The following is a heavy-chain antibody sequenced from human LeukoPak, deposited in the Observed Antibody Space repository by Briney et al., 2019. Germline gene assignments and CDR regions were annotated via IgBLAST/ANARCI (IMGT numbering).Heavy chain of an antibody. CDR1: GGASVWGGYS. CDR3: ARSHCSGGSCYLPLDY. V-gene: IGHV4-30-2*01. Sequence: SVTLSLTGAVSGGASVWGGYSGRSFRQPPGKGLEWIGYIYHSGSTYYNPSLKSRVTISVDRSKNQFSLKLSSVTAADTAVYYCARSHCSGGSCYLPLDYWGQGTLVTVSS. CDR2: IYHSGST. J-gene: IGHJ4*02. D-gene: IGHD2-15*01.